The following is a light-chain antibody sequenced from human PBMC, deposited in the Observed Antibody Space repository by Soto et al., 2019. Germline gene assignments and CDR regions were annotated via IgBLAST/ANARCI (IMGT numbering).Light chain of an antibody. CDR3: QHYASFSGT. J-gene: IGKJ1*01. V-gene: IGKV1-5*03. CDR1: QSVSSW. CDR2: KAS. Sequence: DIQMTQCPCTLSACVGDRVTNTCRASQSVSSWVAWYHLKPGKAPKLLIYKASTLETGVPSRFSGSGSRTEFTLTISSLQPDDFATYYCQHYASFSGTFGQGTKVDIK.